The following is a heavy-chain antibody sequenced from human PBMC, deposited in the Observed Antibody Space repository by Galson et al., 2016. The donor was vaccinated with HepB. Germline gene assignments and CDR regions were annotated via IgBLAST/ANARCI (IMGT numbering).Heavy chain of an antibody. CDR2: ITGGGGT. CDR1: EFTFSNYA. Sequence: SLRLSCATSEFTFSNYAMSWFRQAPGKGLYWVSTITGGGGTYYADSVKGRFTISRDSSKKTLYLQMNSLRVDDTAVYHCAKDRAAAVNSVNDFDIWGQGTVVSVSS. J-gene: IGHJ3*02. CDR3: AKDRAAAVNSVNDFDI. V-gene: IGHV3-23*01. D-gene: IGHD6-13*01.